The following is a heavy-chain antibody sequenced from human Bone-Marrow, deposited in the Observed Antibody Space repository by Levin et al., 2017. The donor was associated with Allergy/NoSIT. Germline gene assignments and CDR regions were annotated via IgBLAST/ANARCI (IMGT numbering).Heavy chain of an antibody. CDR1: GGSIRSYY. CDR3: ARIGIDRYFDY. D-gene: IGHD1-14*01. J-gene: IGHJ4*02. V-gene: IGHV4-4*07. Sequence: SETLSLTCTVSGGSIRSYYWSWIRQPAGKGLEWIGRIFPSGTTSYNPSLKSRVTMSVDTSKNHFSLNLNSVTAADTAVYYYARIGIDRYFDYWGQGTLVTVSS. CDR2: IFPSGTT.